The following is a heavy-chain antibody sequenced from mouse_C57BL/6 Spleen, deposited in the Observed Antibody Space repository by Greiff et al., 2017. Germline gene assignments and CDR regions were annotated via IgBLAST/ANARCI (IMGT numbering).Heavy chain of an antibody. CDR1: GYTFTNYW. CDR2: IYPGGGYT. D-gene: IGHD1-1*01. J-gene: IGHJ2*01. V-gene: IGHV1-63*01. Sequence: VQLQQSGAELVRPGTSVKMSCKASGYTFTNYWIGWAKQRPGHGLEWIGDIYPGGGYTNYNEKFKGKATLTADKSSSTAYMQFSSLTSEDSAIYYCARGDYYGSSSPFDYWGQGTTLTGSS. CDR3: ARGDYYGSSSPFDY.